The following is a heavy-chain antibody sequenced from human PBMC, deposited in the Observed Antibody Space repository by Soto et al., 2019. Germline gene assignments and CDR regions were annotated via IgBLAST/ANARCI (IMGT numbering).Heavy chain of an antibody. CDR1: GSTFTPCG. J-gene: IGHJ5*02. Sequence: GGPLRPSSGAPGSTFTPCGSDWLRRAPGRGRERVASIITSTSYISYAHPEKGRFSTTRNNAKNILYLELYALRTEDKAVYYCAGDPSECRVGTCFELWGQGTMVTVSS. V-gene: IGHV3-21*06. CDR2: IITSTSYI. CDR3: AGDPSECRVGTCFEL. D-gene: IGHD2-2*01.